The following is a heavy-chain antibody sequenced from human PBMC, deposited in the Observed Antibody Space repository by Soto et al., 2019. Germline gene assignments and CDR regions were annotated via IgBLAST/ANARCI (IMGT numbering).Heavy chain of an antibody. CDR1: GYTFTGYY. V-gene: IGHV1-2*04. J-gene: IGHJ4*02. Sequence: ASVKVSCKASGYTFTGYYMHWVRQAPGQGLEWMGWINPNSGGTNYAQKFQGWVTMTRDTSISTAYMELSRLRSDDTAVYYCAGDYDSSGYYYFDYWGQGTLVTVSS. CDR2: INPNSGGT. D-gene: IGHD3-22*01. CDR3: AGDYDSSGYYYFDY.